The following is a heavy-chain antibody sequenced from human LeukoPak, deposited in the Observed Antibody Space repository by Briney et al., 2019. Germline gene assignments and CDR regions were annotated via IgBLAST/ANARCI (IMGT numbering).Heavy chain of an antibody. Sequence: GASVKVSCKASGGTFSSYAISWVRQAPGQGLEWMGGIIPIFGTANYAQKFQGRVTITADKSTSTAYMELSSLRSEDTAVYYCARATGGSYTPIDYWGQGTLVTVSS. CDR2: IIPIFGTA. CDR3: ARATGGSYTPIDY. D-gene: IGHD1-26*01. V-gene: IGHV1-69*06. CDR1: GGTFSSYA. J-gene: IGHJ4*02.